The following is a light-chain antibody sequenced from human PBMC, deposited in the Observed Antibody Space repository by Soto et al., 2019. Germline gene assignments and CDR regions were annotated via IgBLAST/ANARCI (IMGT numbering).Light chain of an antibody. Sequence: DIVLTQSPSSLSLSPGERATLSCRASQSVSSYLAWYQQKPGKAPRLLIYDASNMATGIPARFSGSGSGTDFTLTISSLQPEDFAVYYCQQRNNWLTFGGGTKVEIK. J-gene: IGKJ4*01. CDR2: DAS. CDR1: QSVSSY. CDR3: QQRNNWLT. V-gene: IGKV3-11*01.